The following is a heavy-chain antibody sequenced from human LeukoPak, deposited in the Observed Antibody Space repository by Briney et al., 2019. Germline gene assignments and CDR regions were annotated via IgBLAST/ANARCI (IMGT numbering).Heavy chain of an antibody. J-gene: IGHJ5*02. CDR1: GGSFSGYY. V-gene: IGHV4-34*01. CDR3: ARGHLVVITGWSRLDA. D-gene: IGHD3-22*01. CDR2: INHSGST. Sequence: PETLSLTCAVYGGSFSGYYWSWIRQPPEKGLEWIGEINHSGSTNNNPTLKSRVTISVDTYKNQLSLKLSSVTAADTAVYYCARGHLVVITGWSRLDAWGQGTLVTVSS.